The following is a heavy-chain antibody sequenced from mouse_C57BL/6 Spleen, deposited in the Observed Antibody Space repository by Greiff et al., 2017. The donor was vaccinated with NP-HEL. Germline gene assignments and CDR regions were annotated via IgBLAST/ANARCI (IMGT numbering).Heavy chain of an antibody. CDR3: ARYDYYFDY. Sequence: EVQRVESGGGLVKPGGSLKLFCAASGFTFSDYGMHWVRQAPEKGLEWVAYISSGSSTIYYADTVKGRFTISRDNAKNTLFLHMTSLRSEDTAMYYCARYDYYFDYWGQGTTLTVSS. D-gene: IGHD2-4*01. V-gene: IGHV5-17*01. CDR1: GFTFSDYG. CDR2: ISSGSSTI. J-gene: IGHJ2*01.